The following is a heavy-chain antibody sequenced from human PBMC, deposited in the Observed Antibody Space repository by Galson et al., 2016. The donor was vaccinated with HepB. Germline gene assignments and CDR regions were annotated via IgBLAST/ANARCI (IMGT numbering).Heavy chain of an antibody. CDR1: GFSLSTSGVG. V-gene: IGHV2-5*02. CDR2: IYWDDDE. J-gene: IGHJ4*02. D-gene: IGHD3-10*01. Sequence: PALVKPTQTLTLTCTFSGFSLSTSGVGVGWIRQPPGKALECLAVIYWDDDERYSPSLKNRLTITKDTSKNKVDLTMTNMDPVDTATYYCANRLFRFWSSSVGSLDYFDYWGQGTLVTVSS. CDR3: ANRLFRFWSSSVGSLDYFDY.